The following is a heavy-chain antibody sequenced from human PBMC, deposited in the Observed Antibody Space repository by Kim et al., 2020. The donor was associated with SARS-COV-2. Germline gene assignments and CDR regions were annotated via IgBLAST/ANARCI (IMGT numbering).Heavy chain of an antibody. D-gene: IGHD5-12*01. CDR3: AKEGGYSGYDGSYYYGMDV. V-gene: IGHV3-30*02. J-gene: IGHJ6*02. Sequence: GRFTISRDNSKNTLYLQMNSLRAEDTAVYYCAKEGGYSGYDGSYYYGMDVWGQGTTVTVSS.